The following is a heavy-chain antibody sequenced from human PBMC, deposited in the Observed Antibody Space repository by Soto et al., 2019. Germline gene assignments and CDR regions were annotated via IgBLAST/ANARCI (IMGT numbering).Heavy chain of an antibody. V-gene: IGHV1-18*01. CDR2: ISAYNGNT. D-gene: IGHD6-13*01. J-gene: IGHJ4*02. CDR1: GYTFTSYG. CDR3: ARDHKIGAAGTWYFDY. Sequence: ASVKVSCKASGYTFTSYGISWVRQAPGQGLEWMGWISAYNGNTNYAQKLQGRVTMTTDTSTSTAYMELRSLRSDDTAVYYCARDHKIGAAGTWYFDYWGQGTLVTVSS.